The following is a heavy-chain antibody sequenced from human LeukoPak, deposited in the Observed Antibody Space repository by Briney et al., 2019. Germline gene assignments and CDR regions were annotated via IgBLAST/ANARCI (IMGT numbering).Heavy chain of an antibody. CDR3: ARVYSSNWYAVYYGMDV. Sequence: GGSLRLSCAASGFTFSSYGMHWVRQAPGKGLEWVAVTWYDGNHKYYADSVKGRFTISRDNSKNTLYLQMNSLRAEDTAVYYCARVYSSNWYAVYYGMDVWGKGTTVTVPS. V-gene: IGHV3-33*01. CDR1: GFTFSSYG. CDR2: TWYDGNHK. J-gene: IGHJ6*04. D-gene: IGHD6-13*01.